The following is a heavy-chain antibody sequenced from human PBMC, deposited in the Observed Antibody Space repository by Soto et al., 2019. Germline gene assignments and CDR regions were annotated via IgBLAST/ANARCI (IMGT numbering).Heavy chain of an antibody. CDR2: IYYSGST. J-gene: IGHJ4*02. CDR1: GGSISSSSYY. Sequence: QLQLQESGPGLVKPSETLSLTCTVSGGSISSSSYYWGWIRQPPGKGPEWIGSIYYSGSTYYNPSLKSRVTIAVDTSKNQFSLKLSSVTAADTAVYYCARGVRGVNYWGQGTLVTVSS. CDR3: ARGVRGVNY. D-gene: IGHD3-10*01. V-gene: IGHV4-39*01.